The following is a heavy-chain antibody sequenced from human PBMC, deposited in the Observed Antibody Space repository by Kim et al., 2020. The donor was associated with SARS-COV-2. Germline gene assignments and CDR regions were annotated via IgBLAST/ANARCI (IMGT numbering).Heavy chain of an antibody. CDR1: GFTFSSYA. J-gene: IGHJ4*02. V-gene: IGHV3-23*01. D-gene: IGHD1-7*01. Sequence: GGSLRLSCAASGFTFSSYAMSWVRQAPGKGLEWVSAISGSGGSTYYADSVKGRFTISRDNSKNTLYLQMNSLRAEDTAVYYCAKDLQYNWNYNNDYWGQGTLVTVSS. CDR3: AKDLQYNWNYNNDY. CDR2: ISGSGGST.